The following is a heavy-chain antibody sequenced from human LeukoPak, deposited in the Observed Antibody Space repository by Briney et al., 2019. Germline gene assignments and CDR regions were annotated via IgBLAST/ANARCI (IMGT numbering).Heavy chain of an antibody. CDR3: ARVGATEGY. CDR2: ISSSGSTI. V-gene: IGHV3-48*03. CDR1: GFTFSSYE. J-gene: IGHJ4*02. D-gene: IGHD1-26*01. Sequence: GGSLRLSXAASGFTFSSYEMNWVRQAPGKGLEWVSYISSSGSTIYYADSVKGRFTISRDNAKNSLYLQTNSLRAEDTAVYYCARVGATEGYWGQGTLVTVSS.